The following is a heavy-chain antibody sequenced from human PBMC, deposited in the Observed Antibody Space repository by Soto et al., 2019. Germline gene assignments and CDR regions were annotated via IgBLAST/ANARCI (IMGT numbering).Heavy chain of an antibody. Sequence: PSETLSLTCTVSGGSVSSGSYYWSWIRQPPGKGLEWIGYIYYSGSTNYNPSLKSRVTISVDTSKNQFSLKLSSVTAADTAVYYCARDNTIFGDFDYWGQGILVSVSS. CDR3: ARDNTIFGDFDY. J-gene: IGHJ4*02. CDR2: IYYSGST. V-gene: IGHV4-61*01. CDR1: GGSVSSGSYY. D-gene: IGHD3-3*01.